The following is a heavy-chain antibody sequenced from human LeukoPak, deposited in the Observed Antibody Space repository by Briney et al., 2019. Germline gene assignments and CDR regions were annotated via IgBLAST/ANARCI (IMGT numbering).Heavy chain of an antibody. J-gene: IGHJ3*02. Sequence: GGSLRLSCAASGFTFSNYWMSWVRQAPGKGLEWVANIKEDGSEKYYVDSVKGRFTISRDNAKNSPYLQMNSLRAEDTAVYYCARALYSSTCDAFDIWGQGTMVTVSS. CDR3: ARALYSSTCDAFDI. CDR1: GFTFSNYW. CDR2: IKEDGSEK. D-gene: IGHD6-13*01. V-gene: IGHV3-7*01.